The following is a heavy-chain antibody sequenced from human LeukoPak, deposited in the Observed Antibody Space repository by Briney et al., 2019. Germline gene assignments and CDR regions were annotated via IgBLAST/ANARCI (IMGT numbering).Heavy chain of an antibody. D-gene: IGHD3-3*01. CDR1: RFTFSDYY. J-gene: IGHJ4*02. V-gene: IGHV3-23*01. Sequence: PGGSLRLSCAASRFTFSDYYMVWIRQAPGKGLEWVSVVSGTGSTTYYTDSVKGRFTISRDNSKNTLYLQMDSLRAGDTALYYCAKKASGFYFDYWGQGALVTVSS. CDR3: AKKASGFYFDY. CDR2: VSGTGSTT.